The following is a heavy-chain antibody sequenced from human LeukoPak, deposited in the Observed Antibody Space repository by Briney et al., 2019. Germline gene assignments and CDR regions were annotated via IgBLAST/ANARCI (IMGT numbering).Heavy chain of an antibody. J-gene: IGHJ4*02. CDR2: IYYRGDT. CDR3: ARLPMAVTPHVDY. D-gene: IGHD2-21*02. V-gene: IGHV4-59*11. CDR1: GGPISAHY. Sequence: PSETLSLTCTVSGGPISAHYWNWIRQPPGKGLEWIGYIYYRGDTNYNPSFKSRVTMPVDTSKNRFSLKVTSVTAADTAVYYCARLPMAVTPHVDYWGQGTLVTVSS.